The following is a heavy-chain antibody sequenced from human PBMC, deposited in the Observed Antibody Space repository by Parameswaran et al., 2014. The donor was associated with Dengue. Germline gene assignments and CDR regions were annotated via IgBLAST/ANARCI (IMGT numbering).Heavy chain of an antibody. V-gene: IGHV3-30-3*01. CDR2: ISYDGSNK. J-gene: IGHJ6*02. Sequence: VRQAPGKGLEWVAVISYDGSNKYYADSVKGRFTISRDNSKNTLYLQMNSLRAEDTAVYYCARDRQQLDNHYYYGMDVWGQGTTVTVSS. D-gene: IGHD6-13*01. CDR3: ARDRQQLDNHYYYGMDV.